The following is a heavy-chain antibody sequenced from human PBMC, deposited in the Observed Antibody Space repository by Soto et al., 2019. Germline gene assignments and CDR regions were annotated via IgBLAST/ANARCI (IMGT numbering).Heavy chain of an antibody. CDR3: GRDRSHYAGVGKIDP. CDR2: ISSKGSYI. D-gene: IGHD3-10*01. CDR1: GFNFSTYG. J-gene: IGHJ5*02. Sequence: GGSLRLSCAASGFNFSTYGMNWVRQAPGKGLEWVSSISSKGSYIYYTPSVKGRFTISRDNAKNSVYLQMNILRAEDTAVYDCGRDRSHYAGVGKIDPWGQGTLVAVSS. V-gene: IGHV3-21*01.